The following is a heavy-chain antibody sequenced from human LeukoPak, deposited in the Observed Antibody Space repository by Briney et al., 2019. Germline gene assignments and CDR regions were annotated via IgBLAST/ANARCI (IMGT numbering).Heavy chain of an antibody. Sequence: GGSLRLSCAASGFTFSSYSMNWVRQAPGKGLEWVANIKQDGSEKYYVDSVKGRFTISRDNAKNSLFLQMNSLRAEDTAVYYCARVRDYGDFRDYYYYMDVWGKGTTVTVSS. D-gene: IGHD4-17*01. J-gene: IGHJ6*03. CDR2: IKQDGSEK. CDR1: GFTFSSYS. CDR3: ARVRDYGDFRDYYYYMDV. V-gene: IGHV3-7*01.